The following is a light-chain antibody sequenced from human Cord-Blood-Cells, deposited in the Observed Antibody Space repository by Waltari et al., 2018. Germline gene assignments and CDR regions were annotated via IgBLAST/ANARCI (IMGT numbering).Light chain of an antibody. J-gene: IGLJ3*02. CDR1: SSDVGRYNL. CDR3: CSYAGSSTWV. Sequence: QSALTQPASVSGSPGQSINISCTGTSSDVGRYNLVPWYQQHPGKAPKLMIYEGSKRPSGVSNRFSGSKSGNTASLTISGLQAEDEADYYCCSYAGSSTWVFGGGTKLTVL. CDR2: EGS. V-gene: IGLV2-23*01.